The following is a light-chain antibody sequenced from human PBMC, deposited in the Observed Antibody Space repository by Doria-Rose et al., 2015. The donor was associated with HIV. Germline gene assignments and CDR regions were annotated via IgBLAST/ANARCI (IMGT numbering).Light chain of an antibody. V-gene: IGKV3-20*01. CDR1: QSFSSTY. Sequence: EIVLTQSPGTLSLSPGERATLSCRASQSFSSTYLAWYQQKPGQVPSLLIYDGSTRATGIPDRFSASWSGTDFTLTINRLEPEDFALYYCHQYGTSWTFGQGTKVEI. J-gene: IGKJ1*01. CDR3: HQYGTSWT. CDR2: DGS.